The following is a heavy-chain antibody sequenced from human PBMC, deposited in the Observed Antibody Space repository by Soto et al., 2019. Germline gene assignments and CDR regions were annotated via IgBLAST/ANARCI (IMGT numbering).Heavy chain of an antibody. V-gene: IGHV3-23*01. J-gene: IGHJ3*02. Sequence: PGGSLRLSCAASGFTFSSYAMSWVRQAPGKGLEWVSAISGSGGSTYYADSVKGRFTISRDNSKNTLYLQMNSLRAEDTAVYYCAKVAPASYDILTGPGGDAFDIWGQGTMVTVSS. CDR2: ISGSGGST. CDR3: AKVAPASYDILTGPGGDAFDI. D-gene: IGHD3-9*01. CDR1: GFTFSSYA.